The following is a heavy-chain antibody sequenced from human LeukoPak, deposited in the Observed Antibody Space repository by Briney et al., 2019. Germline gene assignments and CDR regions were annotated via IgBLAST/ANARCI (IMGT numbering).Heavy chain of an antibody. CDR2: IYNSGST. CDR3: ARSAFLVTAPGLYYFDY. J-gene: IGHJ4*02. V-gene: IGHV4-4*07. Sequence: PSETLSLTYTVPGGSISSYYWSWIRQPAGKGLEWIGHIYNSGSTNYNPSLKGRVTMSVATSKNQFSLHLSSVTAADTAVYYCARSAFLVTAPGLYYFDYWGQGTLVAVSS. D-gene: IGHD6-13*01. CDR1: GGSISSYY.